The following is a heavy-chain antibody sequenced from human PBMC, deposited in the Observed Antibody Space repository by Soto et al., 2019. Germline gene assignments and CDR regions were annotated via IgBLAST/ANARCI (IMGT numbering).Heavy chain of an antibody. CDR3: ARVLTNYYYDSSGYGWLADGMDV. Sequence: SETLSLTCTVSGGSISSYYWSWIRQPPGKGLEWFGYIYYSESTNYNPSLKSRVTISVDTSKNQFSLKLSSVTAADTAVYYCARVLTNYYYDSSGYGWLADGMDVWGQGTTV. V-gene: IGHV4-59*01. J-gene: IGHJ6*02. D-gene: IGHD3-22*01. CDR1: GGSISSYY. CDR2: IYYSEST.